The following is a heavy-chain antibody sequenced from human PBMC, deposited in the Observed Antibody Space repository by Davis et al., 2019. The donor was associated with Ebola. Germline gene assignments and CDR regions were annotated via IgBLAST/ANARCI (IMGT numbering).Heavy chain of an antibody. Sequence: ASVKVSCKVSGYTLTELSMHWVRQAPGKGLEWMGGFDPEDGETIYAQKFQGRVTMTTDTSTNTAYMEVRSLRSDDTAVYYCARDGSVAAIELDYWGQGTLVTVSS. CDR2: FDPEDGET. CDR3: ARDGSVAAIELDY. V-gene: IGHV1-24*01. CDR1: GYTLTELS. J-gene: IGHJ4*02. D-gene: IGHD2-2*02.